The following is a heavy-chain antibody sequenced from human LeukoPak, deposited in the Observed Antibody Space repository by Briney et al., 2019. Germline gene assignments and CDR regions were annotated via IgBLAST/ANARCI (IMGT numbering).Heavy chain of an antibody. D-gene: IGHD5-24*01. V-gene: IGHV4-34*01. CDR2: INHSGST. J-gene: IGHJ4*02. CDR1: GGSFSGYY. Sequence: PSETLSLTCAVYGGSFSGYYWSWIRQPPGKGLEWIGEINHSGSTNYNPSLKSRVTISVDTSKNQFSLKLSSVTAADTAVYYCARAKVMDGYTIAPYYFDYWGQGTLVTVSS. CDR3: ARAKVMDGYTIAPYYFDY.